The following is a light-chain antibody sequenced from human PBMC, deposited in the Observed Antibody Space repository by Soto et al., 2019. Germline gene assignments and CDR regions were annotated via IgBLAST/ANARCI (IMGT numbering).Light chain of an antibody. CDR3: QQYGSSLGT. CDR1: QSVSGSY. J-gene: IGKJ1*01. Sequence: EIVLTQSRVTLSLSPGARATISCRASQSVSGSYVAWYQQKPGQAPRLLIYGASSRATGIPDRFSGSGSGTDVTRPISRLEPGDFAVYYCQQYGSSLGTFGQGTKVDIK. V-gene: IGKV3-20*01. CDR2: GAS.